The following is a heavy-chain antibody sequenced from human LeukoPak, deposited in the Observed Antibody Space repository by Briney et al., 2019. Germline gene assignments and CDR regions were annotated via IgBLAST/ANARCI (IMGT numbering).Heavy chain of an antibody. V-gene: IGHV4-59*01. J-gene: IGHJ4*02. CDR3: AGGHYPLEY. CDR1: VGSINSGD. Sequence: SETLSLTCSVSVGSINSGDWSWIRQPPGKGLEWIGLLYPSGSTNYNPSLKSRVTISVDTSRTQFSLKLSSMTAADTAVYYCAGGHYPLEYWGQGTLVTVSS. CDR2: LYPSGST. D-gene: IGHD1-26*01.